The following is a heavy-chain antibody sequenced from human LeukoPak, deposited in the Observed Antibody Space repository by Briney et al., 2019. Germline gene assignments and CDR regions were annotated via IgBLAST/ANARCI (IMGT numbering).Heavy chain of an antibody. CDR3: ASPVRGDIGDAFDI. CDR2: ISAYNGNT. D-gene: IGHD3-10*01. Sequence: ASVKVSCKASGYTFTSYGISWVRQAPGQGLEWMGWISAYNGNTNYAQKLQGRVTMTTDTSTSTAYMELRSLRSDDTAVYYCASPVRGDIGDAFDIWGQGTMVTVSS. V-gene: IGHV1-18*01. CDR1: GYTFTSYG. J-gene: IGHJ3*02.